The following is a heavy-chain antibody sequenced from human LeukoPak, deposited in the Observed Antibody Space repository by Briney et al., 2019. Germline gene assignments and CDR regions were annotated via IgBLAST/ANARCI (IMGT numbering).Heavy chain of an antibody. J-gene: IGHJ4*02. CDR1: GFTFNSYT. CDR2: ISFSSSYI. Sequence: GGSLRLSCAASGFTFNSYTMNWVRQAPGKGLEWVSSISFSSSYIYYSDSVKGRFTISRDNAKNSLYLEMHSLRAEDTAVYYCARDPGAGGLDYWGQGTLVTVSS. D-gene: IGHD1-26*01. V-gene: IGHV3-21*01. CDR3: ARDPGAGGLDY.